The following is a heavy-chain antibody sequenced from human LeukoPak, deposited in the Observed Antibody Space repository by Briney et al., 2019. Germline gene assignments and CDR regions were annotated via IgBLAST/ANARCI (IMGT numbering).Heavy chain of an antibody. V-gene: IGHV1-2*02. D-gene: IGHD3-16*02. Sequence: ASVKVSCKASGYTFTGYYMHWVRQAPGQGLEWMGWINPNSGGTNYAQKFQGRVTMTRDTSISTAYMELSRLSSDDTAVYYCARSLRLGELSSDYWGQGTLVTVSS. J-gene: IGHJ4*02. CDR3: ARSLRLGELSSDY. CDR1: GYTFTGYY. CDR2: INPNSGGT.